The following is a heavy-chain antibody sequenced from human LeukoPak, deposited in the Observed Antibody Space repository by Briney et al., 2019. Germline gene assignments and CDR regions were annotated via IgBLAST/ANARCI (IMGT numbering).Heavy chain of an antibody. V-gene: IGHV4-39*07. Sequence: SETLSLTCTVSGGSISSSSYYWGWIRQPPGKGLEWIGSIYYSGRTYYNPSLKSRVTMSVDRSKNQFSLKLSSVTAADTAVYYCAAAQYYYGSGSTTGAFDIWGQGTMVTVSS. CDR3: AAAQYYYGSGSTTGAFDI. CDR1: GGSISSSSYY. CDR2: IYYSGRT. J-gene: IGHJ3*02. D-gene: IGHD3-10*01.